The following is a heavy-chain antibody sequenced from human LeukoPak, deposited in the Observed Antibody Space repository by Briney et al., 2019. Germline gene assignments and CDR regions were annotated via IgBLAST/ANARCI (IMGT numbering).Heavy chain of an antibody. D-gene: IGHD3-9*01. Sequence: GRSLRLSCAASGFTFSSYGMHWVRQAPGKGLEWVAVIWYDGGNKYYADSVKGRFTISRDNSKNTLYLQMNSLRAEDTAVYYCARDRALLRYFDWSSHNWFDPWGQGTLVTVSS. CDR1: GFTFSSYG. J-gene: IGHJ5*02. CDR3: ARDRALLRYFDWSSHNWFDP. CDR2: IWYDGGNK. V-gene: IGHV3-33*01.